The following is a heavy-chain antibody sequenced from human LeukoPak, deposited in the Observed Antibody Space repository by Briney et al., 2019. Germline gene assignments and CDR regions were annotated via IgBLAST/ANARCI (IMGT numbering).Heavy chain of an antibody. CDR1: GYTFTDYF. CDR2: INPNSGGT. V-gene: IGHV1-2*02. D-gene: IGHD2-2*01. CDR3: ATSLEADPYCSSTSCYGSYYYYGMDV. J-gene: IGHJ6*02. Sequence: RASVRVSCKASGYTFTDYFIHWVRQAPGQGLEWMGWINPNSGGTDSAQRFQGRVTMSRDTSISTTYMELNRLTSDDTAVYYCATSLEADPYCSSTSCYGSYYYYGMDVWGQGTTVTVSS.